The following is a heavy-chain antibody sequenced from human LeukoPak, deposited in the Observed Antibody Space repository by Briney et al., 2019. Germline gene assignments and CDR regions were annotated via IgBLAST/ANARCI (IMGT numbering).Heavy chain of an antibody. CDR3: ARGVPYYYYYYMDV. Sequence: GGSPRLSCAASGFTFSSYEMNWVRQAPGKGLEWVSYISSSGSTIYYADSVKGRFTISRDNAKNSLYLQMNSLRAEDTAVYYCARGVPYYYYYYMDVWGKGTTVTVSS. CDR1: GFTFSSYE. V-gene: IGHV3-48*03. CDR2: ISSSGSTI. J-gene: IGHJ6*03.